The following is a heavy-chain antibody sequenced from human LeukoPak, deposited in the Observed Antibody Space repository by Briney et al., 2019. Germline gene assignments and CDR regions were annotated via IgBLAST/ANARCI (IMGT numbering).Heavy chain of an antibody. V-gene: IGHV3-23*01. D-gene: IGHD3-16*01. CDR2: ITGSGDRT. CDR1: GFAFSIYA. CDR3: AGGGHVNY. J-gene: IGHJ4*02. Sequence: GGSLRLSCAASGFAFSIYAMNWVRQAPGKGLEWVSGITGSGDRTYYADSVKGRFTISRDNSKNTLYLQMNSLRAEDTAVYYCAGGGHVNYWGQGTLVTVSS.